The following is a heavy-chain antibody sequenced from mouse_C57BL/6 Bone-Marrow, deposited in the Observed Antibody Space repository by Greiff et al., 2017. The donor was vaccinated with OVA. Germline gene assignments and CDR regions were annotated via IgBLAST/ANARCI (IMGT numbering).Heavy chain of an antibody. Sequence: EVQLQQSGAELVRPGASVKLSCTASGFNIKDDYMHWVKQRPEQGLEWIGWIDPENGDTEYASKFQGKATITADTSSNTAYLQLSSLTSEDTAVYYCTKHSNYDAYWGQGTLVTVSA. CDR1: GFNIKDDY. V-gene: IGHV14-4*01. D-gene: IGHD2-5*01. CDR2: IDPENGDT. J-gene: IGHJ3*01. CDR3: TKHSNYDAY.